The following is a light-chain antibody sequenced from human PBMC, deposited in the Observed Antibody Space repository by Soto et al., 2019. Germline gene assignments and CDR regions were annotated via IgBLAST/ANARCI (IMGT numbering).Light chain of an antibody. J-gene: IGLJ1*01. CDR3: CSYAGSSTFYV. Sequence: QSALTQPASVSGSPRQSITISCTGTISDVGSYDLVSWYQQHPGKAPKLMIYEVSKRPSGVSNRFSGSKSGNTASLTISGLQAEDEADYYCCSYAGSSTFYVFGTGTKVTVL. V-gene: IGLV2-23*02. CDR2: EVS. CDR1: ISDVGSYDL.